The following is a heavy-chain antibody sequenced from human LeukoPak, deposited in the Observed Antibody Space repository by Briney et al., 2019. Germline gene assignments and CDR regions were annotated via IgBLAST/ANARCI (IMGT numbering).Heavy chain of an antibody. CDR2: IRYDGSNK. CDR3: AKVRASGLTRFSGV. J-gene: IGHJ4*02. Sequence: GGSLRLSCAASGFTVSSYGMHWVRQAPGKGLEWAAFIRYDGSNKYYADSVKGRFTISRDNSKNTLYLQMNSLRAEDTAVYYCAKVRASGLTRFSGVWGQGTLVTVSS. D-gene: IGHD3-10*01. V-gene: IGHV3-30*02. CDR1: GFTVSSYG.